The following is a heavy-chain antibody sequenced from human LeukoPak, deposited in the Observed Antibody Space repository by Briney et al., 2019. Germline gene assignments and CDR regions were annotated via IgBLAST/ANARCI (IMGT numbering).Heavy chain of an antibody. J-gene: IGHJ4*02. Sequence: GGSLRLSCAASGFTFSSYGMHWVRQAPGKGLEWVAVISYDGSNKYYADSVKGRFTISRDNSKNTLYLQMNSLRAEDTAVYYCARDPLAYCGGDCGYWGQGTLVTVSS. V-gene: IGHV3-30*03. CDR1: GFTFSSYG. CDR3: ARDPLAYCGGDCGY. D-gene: IGHD2-21*02. CDR2: ISYDGSNK.